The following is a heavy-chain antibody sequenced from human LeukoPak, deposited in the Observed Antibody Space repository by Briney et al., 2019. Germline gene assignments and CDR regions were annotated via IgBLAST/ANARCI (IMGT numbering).Heavy chain of an antibody. V-gene: IGHV6-1*01. CDR2: TYYRSKWIN. Sequence: SQTLSLTFAISGDSVSTNFAAWNWLRQSPSRGLEWLGRTYYRSKWINEYAISVQSRITISPDTSKNQFSLQLNFVTPEDTAVYYCARESGDYVKFDYWGQGTLVTVSS. D-gene: IGHD3-16*01. J-gene: IGHJ4*02. CDR1: GDSVSTNFAA. CDR3: ARESGDYVKFDY.